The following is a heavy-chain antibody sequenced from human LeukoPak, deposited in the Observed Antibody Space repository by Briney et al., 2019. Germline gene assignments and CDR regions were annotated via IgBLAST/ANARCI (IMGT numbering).Heavy chain of an antibody. J-gene: IGHJ3*02. Sequence: GGSLRLSCAASGFTFSSYAMHWVRQAPGKGLEWVAVISYDGSNKKYADSVKGRFTISRDNSKNTLYLQMNSLRAEDTAVYYCAKSSGYYYRDAFDIWGQGTMVTVSS. CDR2: ISYDGSNK. CDR1: GFTFSSYA. V-gene: IGHV3-30*04. CDR3: AKSSGYYYRDAFDI. D-gene: IGHD3-22*01.